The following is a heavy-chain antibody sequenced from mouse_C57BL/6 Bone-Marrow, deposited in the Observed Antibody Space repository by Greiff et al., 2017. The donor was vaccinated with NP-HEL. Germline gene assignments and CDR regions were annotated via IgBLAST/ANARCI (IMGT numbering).Heavy chain of an antibody. V-gene: IGHV1-53*01. CDR2: INPSNGGT. CDR1: GYTFTSYW. J-gene: IGHJ2*01. D-gene: IGHD2-14*01. Sequence: QVQLQQPGTELVKPGASVKLSCKASGYTFTSYWMHWVKQRPGQGLEWIGNINPSNGGTNYNEKFKSKATLTVDQSSSTAYMQLDSLTSQDSAAYNCAGWYGYLFDFWGQGNTLTVTS. CDR3: AGWYGYLFDF.